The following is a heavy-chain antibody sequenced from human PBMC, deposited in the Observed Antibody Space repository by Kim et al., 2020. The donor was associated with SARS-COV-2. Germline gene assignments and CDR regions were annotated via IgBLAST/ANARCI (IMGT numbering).Heavy chain of an antibody. Sequence: GGSLRLSCAASGFTFSSSWMHWVCQAPEKGLEWVADIKCDGSEKYYVDSVKGRLTISRDNAKNTLYLQVNSLRAEDMTVYYCVRGRGIARAGTTFQHWGQETLGTVSS. J-gene: IGHJ1*01. D-gene: IGHD6-19*01. V-gene: IGHV3-7*03. CDR2: IKCDGSEK. CDR1: GFTFSSSW. CDR3: VRGRGIARAGTTFQH.